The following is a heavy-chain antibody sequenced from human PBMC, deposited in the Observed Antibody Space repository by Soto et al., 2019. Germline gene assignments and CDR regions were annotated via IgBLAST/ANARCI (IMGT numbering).Heavy chain of an antibody. J-gene: IGHJ4*02. CDR2: IWYDGSNK. CDR3: ARGYSSSWDLGY. Sequence: QVQLVESGGGEVQPGRSLRLSCAASGFTFSSYGMHWVRQAPGKGLEWVAIIWYDGSNKYYADSVKGRFTISRDNSKNKLYLQMNSLRAEDTAVYYCARGYSSSWDLGYWGQGTLVTVSS. V-gene: IGHV3-33*01. D-gene: IGHD6-13*01. CDR1: GFTFSSYG.